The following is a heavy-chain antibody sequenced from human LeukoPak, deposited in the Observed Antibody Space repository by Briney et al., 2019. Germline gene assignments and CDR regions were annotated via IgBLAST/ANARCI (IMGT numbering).Heavy chain of an antibody. CDR2: IYENGGAT. Sequence: GGSLRLSCVGSGFTFRSHAMSWVRQAPEKGLEFVSGIYENGGATYYADSVKGRFTISRDNSKNTLYLQMNSLRAEDTAVYYCAKDSMAPDYFDYWGQGTLVTVSS. J-gene: IGHJ4*02. CDR1: GFTFRSHA. D-gene: IGHD5-24*01. CDR3: AKDSMAPDYFDY. V-gene: IGHV3-23*01.